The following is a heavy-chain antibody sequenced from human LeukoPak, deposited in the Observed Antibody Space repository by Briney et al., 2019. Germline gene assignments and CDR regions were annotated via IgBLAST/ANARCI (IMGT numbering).Heavy chain of an antibody. CDR3: ATAPDYNWNSNFDY. CDR1: GYTLTELS. D-gene: IGHD1-7*01. Sequence: ASVKVSCKVSGYTLTELSMHWVRQAPGKGLEWMGGFDPEDGETIYAQKFQGRVTMTEDTSTDTAYMELSSLRSEDTAVYYCATAPDYNWNSNFDYRGQGTLVTVSS. V-gene: IGHV1-24*01. J-gene: IGHJ4*02. CDR2: FDPEDGET.